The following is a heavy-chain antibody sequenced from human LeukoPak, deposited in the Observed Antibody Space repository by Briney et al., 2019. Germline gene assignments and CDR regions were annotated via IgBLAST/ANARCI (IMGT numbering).Heavy chain of an antibody. CDR3: ARSEDIVATIRYYYYGMDV. CDR1: GYTFTGYY. V-gene: IGHV1-18*04. CDR2: ISAYNGNT. J-gene: IGHJ6*02. D-gene: IGHD5-12*01. Sequence: ASVKVSCKASGYTFTGYYMHWVRQAPGQGLEWMGWISAYNGNTNYAQKLQGRVTMTTDTSTSTAYMELRSLRSDDTAVYYCARSEDIVATIRYYYYGMDVWGQGTTVTVSS.